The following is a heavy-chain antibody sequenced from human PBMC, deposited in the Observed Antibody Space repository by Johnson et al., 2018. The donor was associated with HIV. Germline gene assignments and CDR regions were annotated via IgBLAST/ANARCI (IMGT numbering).Heavy chain of an antibody. CDR3: ARDRRVSREGDCRGGSCYREIACIDAFDI. CDR1: GLTVSTNY. Sequence: EVQLVESGGGMVQPGGSLRLSCAASGLTVSTNYMSWVRQAPGRGLEWVSVVYSDGNTYYADSVKDRFTISRDNSTNTLYLQMNSLRAEDTAVYYCARDRRVSREGDCRGGSCYREIACIDAFDIWGQGTKFTVSS. D-gene: IGHD2-15*01. J-gene: IGHJ3*02. V-gene: IGHV3-66*01. CDR2: VYSDGNT.